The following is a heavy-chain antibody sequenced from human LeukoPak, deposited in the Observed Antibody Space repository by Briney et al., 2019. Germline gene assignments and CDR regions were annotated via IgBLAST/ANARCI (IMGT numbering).Heavy chain of an antibody. CDR3: ARGHAENWFDP. J-gene: IGHJ5*02. Sequence: SETLSLTCTVSGDSISSDNYYWGWIRQPPGKGLEWIGSIYYSGSTYYNPSLKSRVTISVDTSKNQFSLKLSSVTAADTAVYYCARGHAENWFDPWGQGTLVTVSS. V-gene: IGHV4-39*07. CDR1: GDSISSDNYY. CDR2: IYYSGST.